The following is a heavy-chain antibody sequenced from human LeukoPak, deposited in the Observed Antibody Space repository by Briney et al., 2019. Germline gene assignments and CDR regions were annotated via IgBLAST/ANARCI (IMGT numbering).Heavy chain of an antibody. CDR2: ISWNSGSI. D-gene: IGHD6-6*01. CDR1: GFTFDDYA. Sequence: GGSLRLSCAASGFTFDDYAMHWVRQAPGKGLEWVSGISWNSGSIGYADSVKGRFTISRDNAKNSLYLQMNSLRAEDTALYYCAKDMEQLVPYYYGMDVWGQGTTVTVSS. J-gene: IGHJ6*02. V-gene: IGHV3-9*01. CDR3: AKDMEQLVPYYYGMDV.